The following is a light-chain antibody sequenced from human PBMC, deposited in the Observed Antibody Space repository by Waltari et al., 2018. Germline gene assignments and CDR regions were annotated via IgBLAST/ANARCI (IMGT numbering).Light chain of an antibody. J-gene: IGLJ3*02. Sequence: QSALTQPPSASGTPGQRVTISCSGGGPNIGSNVLYWYKQLPGSAPKLLMYRTDERPSGVPDRFSGSKSGTSGSLAISGLRAEDEADYYCAAWDGRLSSWLFGGGTTLTVL. CDR3: AAWDGRLSSWL. CDR1: GPNIGSNV. V-gene: IGLV1-47*01. CDR2: RTD.